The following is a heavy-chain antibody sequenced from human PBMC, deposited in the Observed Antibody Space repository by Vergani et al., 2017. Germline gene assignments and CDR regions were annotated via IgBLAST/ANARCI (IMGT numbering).Heavy chain of an antibody. V-gene: IGHV4-34*01. Sequence: QVQLQQWGAGLLKPSETLSLTCAVYGGSFSGYYWSWIRQPPGKGLEWIGEINHSGSTNYNPSLKSRVTISVDTSKNQFSLKLSSVTAADTAVYYCSRGDIGSNDIVTGSFDYWGQGTLVTVSS. CDR1: GGSFSGYY. CDR3: SRGDIGSNDIVTGSFDY. D-gene: IGHD3-9*01. CDR2: INHSGST. J-gene: IGHJ4*02.